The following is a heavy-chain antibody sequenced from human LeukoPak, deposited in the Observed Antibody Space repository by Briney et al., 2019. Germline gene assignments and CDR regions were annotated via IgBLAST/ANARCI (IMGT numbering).Heavy chain of an antibody. Sequence: GGSLRLSCAASGFTFDDYGMSWVRQAPGKGLEWVSGINWNGGSTGYADSVKGRFTISRDNAKNSLYLQMNSLRAEDTALYYCAREASWVQYSLDYFDYWGQGTLVTVSS. CDR3: AREASWVQYSLDYFDY. CDR1: GFTFDDYG. CDR2: INWNGGST. V-gene: IGHV3-20*04. D-gene: IGHD5-24*01. J-gene: IGHJ4*02.